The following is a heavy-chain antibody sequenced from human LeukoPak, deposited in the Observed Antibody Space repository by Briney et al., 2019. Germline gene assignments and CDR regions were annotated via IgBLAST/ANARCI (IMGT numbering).Heavy chain of an antibody. D-gene: IGHD3-3*01. V-gene: IGHV3-33*06. CDR3: AKVGFSEMEWLLYSDH. CDR1: GFTFSHYG. Sequence: GRSLRLSCAASGFTFSHYGIHWVRQAPGKGLEWVAVIWSAGSQKYYADSVKGRFTISRDDSKSTVYLEMNSLGAEDTAVYYCAKVGFSEMEWLLYSDHWGQGTLVTVSS. J-gene: IGHJ4*02. CDR2: IWSAGSQK.